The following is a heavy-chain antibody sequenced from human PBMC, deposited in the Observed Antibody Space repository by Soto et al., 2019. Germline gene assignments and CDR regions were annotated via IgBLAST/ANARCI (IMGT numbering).Heavy chain of an antibody. CDR3: AREGGPTTADAFDI. Sequence: QAQLVQSGVEVKKPGASVKVSCKASGYPFSSNGISWVRQAPGRGLEWMGWIGVYSGSTNYAQKFQGRVSMTTDTSTSTAYMELRSLRSDDTAVYFCAREGGPTTADAFDIWGQGTMVVVS. J-gene: IGHJ3*02. CDR2: IGVYSGST. V-gene: IGHV1-18*04. CDR1: GYPFSSNG. D-gene: IGHD1-26*01.